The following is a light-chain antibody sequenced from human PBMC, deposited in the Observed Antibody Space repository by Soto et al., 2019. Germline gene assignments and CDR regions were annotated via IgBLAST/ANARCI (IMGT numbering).Light chain of an antibody. V-gene: IGLV2-14*01. CDR1: SSDVGGYNY. J-gene: IGLJ2*01. CDR2: DVS. Sequence: QSVLTQPASVSGSPGQSITISCTGTSSDVGGYNYVSWYQQHPGNAPKLMIYDVSNRPSGVSNRFSGSKSGNTASLTISGLQAEDEADYYCSSYTSSSTQVFGGGTKVTVL. CDR3: SSYTSSSTQV.